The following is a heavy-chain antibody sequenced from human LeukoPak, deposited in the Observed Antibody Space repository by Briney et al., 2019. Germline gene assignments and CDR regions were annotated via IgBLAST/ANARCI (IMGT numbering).Heavy chain of an antibody. CDR2: MNPSSGNT. CDR1: GYTFTSYD. V-gene: IGHV1-8*01. D-gene: IGHD6-19*01. CDR3: ARQAVAELDAFDI. Sequence: GASVKVSCKASGYTFTSYDINWVRQATGQGLEWMGWMNPSSGNTGYAQKFQGRVIMTKNTSITTAYMDLSSLKSEDTAVYYCARQAVAELDAFDIWGQGTMVTVSS. J-gene: IGHJ3*02.